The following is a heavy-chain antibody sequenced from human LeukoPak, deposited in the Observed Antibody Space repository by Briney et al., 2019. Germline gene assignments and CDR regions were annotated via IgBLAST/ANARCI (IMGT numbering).Heavy chain of an antibody. D-gene: IGHD3-22*01. J-gene: IGHJ4*02. Sequence: ASVKVSCKASGYTFTSYGISWVRQAPGQGLEWMGWISAYSGNTNYAQKLQGRVTMTTDTSTSTAYIELRSLRSDDTAVYYCARDLPLDYYDSSGYYYQHDYWGQGTLVTVSS. V-gene: IGHV1-18*01. CDR2: ISAYSGNT. CDR1: GYTFTSYG. CDR3: ARDLPLDYYDSSGYYYQHDY.